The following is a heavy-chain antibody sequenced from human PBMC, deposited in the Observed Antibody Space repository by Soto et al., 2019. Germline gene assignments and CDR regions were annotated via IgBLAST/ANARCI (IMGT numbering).Heavy chain of an antibody. Sequence: EVQLVESGGGLVKPGGSLRLSCAASGFTFSNAWMSWVRQPAGKGLEWVGRIKSKTDGGTTDYVAPVKGRFIISRDDSKNMVYLQMNSLKTEDTAMYYCTTGQVAGTRDYWGQGTLVTVSA. CDR3: TTGQVAGTRDY. CDR2: IKSKTDGGTT. V-gene: IGHV3-15*01. J-gene: IGHJ4*02. CDR1: GFTFSNAW. D-gene: IGHD6-19*01.